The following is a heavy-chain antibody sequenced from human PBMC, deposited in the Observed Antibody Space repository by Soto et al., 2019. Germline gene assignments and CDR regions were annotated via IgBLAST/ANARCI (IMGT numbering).Heavy chain of an antibody. CDR1: GYSIRNGYY. J-gene: IGHJ5*02. CDR2: IYHSGST. D-gene: IGHD2-21*02. Sequence: TSETLSLTCTVSGYSIRNGYYWGWIRQPPGKGLEWIGTIYHSGSTYYNPSLKGRVTISVDASENHFSLKLSSVTAADTAVYYCARVGPYCGGDCYSPPPWGQGTLVTVSS. CDR3: ARVGPYCGGDCYSPPP. V-gene: IGHV4-38-2*02.